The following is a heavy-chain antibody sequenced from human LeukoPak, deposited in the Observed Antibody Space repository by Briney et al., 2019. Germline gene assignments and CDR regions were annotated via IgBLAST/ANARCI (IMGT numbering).Heavy chain of an antibody. V-gene: IGHV3-30*18. CDR1: GFTFSNYA. J-gene: IGHJ5*02. CDR2: ISYDGSNK. CDR3: AKDLHGSGSYFVLVPDLANWFDP. Sequence: PGGSLRLSCAASGFTFSNYAMSWVRQAPGKGLEWVAVISYDGSNKYYADSVKGRFTISRDNSKNTLYLQMNSLRAEDTAVYYCAKDLHGSGSYFVLVPDLANWFDPWGQGTLVTVSS. D-gene: IGHD3-10*01.